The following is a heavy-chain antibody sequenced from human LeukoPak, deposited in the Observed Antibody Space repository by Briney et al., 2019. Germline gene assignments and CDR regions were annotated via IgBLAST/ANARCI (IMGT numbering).Heavy chain of an antibody. CDR2: IRAGGDTT. J-gene: IGHJ3*01. V-gene: IGHV3-23*01. D-gene: IGHD4-17*01. CDR3: ARDPNGDYIGAFDF. CDR1: GFTFRTYA. Sequence: GGSLRLSCTASGFTFRTYAMIWLRQAPGKGLEWVSAIRAGGDTTVYADAVRGRFTISRDNSNNALYLQMNELRADDTAVYYCARDPNGDYIGAFDFWGQGTMVTVSS.